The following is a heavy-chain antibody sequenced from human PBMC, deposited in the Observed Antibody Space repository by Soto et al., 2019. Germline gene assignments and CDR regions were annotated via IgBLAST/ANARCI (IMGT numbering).Heavy chain of an antibody. V-gene: IGHV4-34*01. CDR2: INHSGST. J-gene: IGHJ4*02. Sequence: SETLSLTCAAYGGSFSGYYWSWIRQPPGKGLEWIGEINHSGSTNYNPSLKSRVAISVDTSKNQFSLKLSSVTAADTAVYYCARGGGSIVVVPAAIPGNYYFDYWGQGTLVTVSS. D-gene: IGHD2-2*01. CDR1: GGSFSGYY. CDR3: ARGGGSIVVVPAAIPGNYYFDY.